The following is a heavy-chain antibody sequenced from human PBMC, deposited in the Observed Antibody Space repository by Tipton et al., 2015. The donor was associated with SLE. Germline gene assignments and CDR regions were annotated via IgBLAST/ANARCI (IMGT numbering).Heavy chain of an antibody. CDR2: INHSGST. CDR1: GGSFSGYY. D-gene: IGHD6-13*01. J-gene: IGHJ3*02. V-gene: IGHV4-34*01. Sequence: TLSLTCAVYGGSFSGYYWSWIRQPPGKGLEWIGEINHSGSTNYNPSLKSRVTISVDTSKNQFSLKLSSVTAADTAVYYCARSIAAAVADAFDIWGQGTMVTVSS. CDR3: ARSIAAAVADAFDI.